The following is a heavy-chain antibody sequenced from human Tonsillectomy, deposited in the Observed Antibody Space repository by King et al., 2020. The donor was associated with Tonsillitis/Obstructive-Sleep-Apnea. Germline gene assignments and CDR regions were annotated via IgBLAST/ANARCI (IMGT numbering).Heavy chain of an antibody. CDR3: AGRLGQRYHYMDV. D-gene: IGHD6-25*01. J-gene: IGHJ6*03. V-gene: IGHV4-34*01. CDR1: GGSFSGYY. Sequence: VQLQQWGAGLLKPSETLSLTCAVYGGSFSGYYWSWIRQPPGKGLEWIGEINHSGRINYNPSLKSRVTISVDTSKNQFSLKLSSVTAADTAVYYCAGRLGQRYHYMDVWGKGTTVTVSS. CDR2: INHSGRI.